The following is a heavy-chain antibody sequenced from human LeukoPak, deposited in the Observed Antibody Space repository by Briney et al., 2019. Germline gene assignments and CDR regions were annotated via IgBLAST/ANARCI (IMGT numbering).Heavy chain of an antibody. D-gene: IGHD1-26*01. V-gene: IGHV4-34*01. CDR2: IYYSGST. CDR3: ARRSGSYYDY. Sequence: SETLSLTCAVYGGSFSGYYWSWIRQPPGKGLEWIGSIYYSGSTYYNPSLKSRVTISVDTSKNQFSLKLSSVTAADTAVYYCARRSGSYYDYWGQGTLVTVSS. J-gene: IGHJ4*02. CDR1: GGSFSGYY.